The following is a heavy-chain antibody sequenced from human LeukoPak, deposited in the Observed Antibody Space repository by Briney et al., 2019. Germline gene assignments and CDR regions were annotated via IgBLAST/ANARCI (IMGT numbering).Heavy chain of an antibody. CDR3: AKDISFSSSSGGYFDY. CDR1: GFTFDDYA. J-gene: IGHJ4*02. D-gene: IGHD6-6*01. Sequence: GGSLRLSCAASGFTFDDYAMHWVRQAPGKGLEWVSGISWNSGSIGYADSVKGRFTISRDNAKNSLYPQMNSLRAEDTALYYCAKDISFSSSSGGYFDYWGQGTLVTVSS. CDR2: ISWNSGSI. V-gene: IGHV3-9*01.